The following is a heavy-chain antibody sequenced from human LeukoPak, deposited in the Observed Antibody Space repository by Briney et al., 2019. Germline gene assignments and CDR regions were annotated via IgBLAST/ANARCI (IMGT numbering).Heavy chain of an antibody. CDR1: GFTFSGYW. CDR3: ATGGGWVPSFGVVTHIDV. CDR2: IDNDGHGI. D-gene: IGHD3-3*01. J-gene: IGHJ6*03. V-gene: IGHV3-74*03. Sequence: GGSLRLSCAASGFTFSGYWMHWVRQGPEKGLELVSRIDNDGHGILYADSVKGRFTTSRDNAKNTLYLQMNSLRFEDTAVYYCATGGGWVPSFGVVTHIDVWGKGTTVSVSS.